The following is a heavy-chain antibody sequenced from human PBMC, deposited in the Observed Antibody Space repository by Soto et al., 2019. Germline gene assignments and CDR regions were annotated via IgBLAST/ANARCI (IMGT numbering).Heavy chain of an antibody. CDR2: IGTLSDT. CDR3: ARGRSFSYDSTPPPMFDP. D-gene: IGHD3-10*01. V-gene: IGHV3-13*01. J-gene: IGHJ5*02. Sequence: PGGSLRLSCAGSGFTFSTFDIHWVRQASGKGLEWVSGIGTLSDTFYAASVQGRFTISRQNAKNSVYLQMNSLRAGDTAFYYCARGRSFSYDSTPPPMFDPWGQGTLVTVSS. CDR1: GFTFSTFD.